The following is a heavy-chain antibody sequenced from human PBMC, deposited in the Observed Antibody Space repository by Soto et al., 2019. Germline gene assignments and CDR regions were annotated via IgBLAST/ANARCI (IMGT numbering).Heavy chain of an antibody. CDR2: FDPEDGET. CDR1: GYTLTELS. D-gene: IGHD6-6*01. Sequence: GASVKVSCKVSGYTLTELSMHWVRQAPGKGLEWMGGFDPEDGETIYAQKFQGRVTMTEDTSTDTAYMELSSLRSEDTAVYYCATGVAARPLRYYFHYWGQATLVTVPS. V-gene: IGHV1-24*01. CDR3: ATGVAARPLRYYFHY. J-gene: IGHJ4*02.